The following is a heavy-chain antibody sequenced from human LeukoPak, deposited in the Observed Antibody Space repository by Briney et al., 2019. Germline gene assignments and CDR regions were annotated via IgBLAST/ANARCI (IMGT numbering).Heavy chain of an antibody. Sequence: ASVKVSCKASGYTFTKYYIHWVRQAPGQGLEWMGLINPGGDNTNYAQNFQGRVTMTRDTSTSIAYMELRSLRPDDTAVYYCARYTVTEPDYWGQGTLVTVSS. V-gene: IGHV1-46*01. CDR3: ARYTVTEPDY. CDR1: GYTFTKYY. J-gene: IGHJ4*02. CDR2: INPGGDNT. D-gene: IGHD4-17*01.